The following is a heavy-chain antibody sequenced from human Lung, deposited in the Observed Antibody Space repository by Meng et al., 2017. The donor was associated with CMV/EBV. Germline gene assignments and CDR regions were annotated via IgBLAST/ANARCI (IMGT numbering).Heavy chain of an antibody. CDR3: ARDMYWSQSYHGVDV. V-gene: IGHV3-66*02. Sequence: GGSLRLSCAASGFTVSSEYLTWVRQAPGKGLEWVSVIHSGGSTYYADSVKGRFTISRDNSKNTLYLQMNTLRTEDTAVYYCARDMYWSQSYHGVDVWVHGTXVTVSS. D-gene: IGHD3-3*01. J-gene: IGHJ6*02. CDR1: GFTVSSEY. CDR2: IHSGGST.